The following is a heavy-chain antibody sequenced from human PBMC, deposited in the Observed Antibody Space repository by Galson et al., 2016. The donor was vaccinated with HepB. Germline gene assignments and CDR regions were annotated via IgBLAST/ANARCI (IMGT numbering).Heavy chain of an antibody. CDR1: GFTFSNFW. D-gene: IGHD3-10*01. CDR2: ISSDGSFT. Sequence: SLRLSCAASGFTFSNFWMPWVRHVPGKGLLWVSRISSDGSFTTYADSVKGRFTVSRGNMRNTLFLKMDNRRAEDTATYFCTRQEVNSNSEAFDLWGQGTRVAVSS. V-gene: IGHV3-74*03. CDR3: TRQEVNSNSEAFDL. J-gene: IGHJ3*01.